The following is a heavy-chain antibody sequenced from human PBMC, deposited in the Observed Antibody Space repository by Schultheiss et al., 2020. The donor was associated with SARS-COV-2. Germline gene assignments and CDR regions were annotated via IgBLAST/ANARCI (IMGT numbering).Heavy chain of an antibody. CDR3: ARDPINAALDI. Sequence: GGSLRLSCAASGFTFSSYAMHWVRQAPGKGLEWVAVISYDGSNKYYADSVKGRFTISRDNSKNTLYLQMNSLRTEDTAVYYCARDPINAALDIWGQGTMVTVSS. V-gene: IGHV3-30-3*01. D-gene: IGHD2-8*01. CDR2: ISYDGSNK. CDR1: GFTFSSYA. J-gene: IGHJ3*02.